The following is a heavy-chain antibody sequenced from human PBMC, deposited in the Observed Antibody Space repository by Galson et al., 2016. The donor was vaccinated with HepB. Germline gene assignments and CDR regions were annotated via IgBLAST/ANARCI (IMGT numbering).Heavy chain of an antibody. CDR2: LSSTSTLI. CDR3: ARDRHGYTYYGTLGIGYFDL. J-gene: IGHJ2*01. V-gene: IGHV3-48*01. Sequence: LEWISYLSSTSTLIYYADSVKGRFTVSRDNAKNSLYLQMNSLRAEDTALYYCARDRHGYTYYGTLGIGYFDLWGRGTLVTVSS. D-gene: IGHD5-12*01.